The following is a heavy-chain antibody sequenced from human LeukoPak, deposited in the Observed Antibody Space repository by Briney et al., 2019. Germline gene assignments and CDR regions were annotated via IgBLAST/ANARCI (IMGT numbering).Heavy chain of an antibody. Sequence: ASVKVSCKASGGTFSSYAISWVRQAPGQGLEWMGGIIPIFGTANYAQKFQGRVTITADESTSTAYMELSSLRSEDTAVYYCARSRRVGVVVPAAPWGSGFSDFDHWGQGTLVTVSS. CDR3: ARSRRVGVVVPAAPWGSGFSDFDH. D-gene: IGHD2-2*01. J-gene: IGHJ4*02. CDR1: GGTFSSYA. CDR2: IIPIFGTA. V-gene: IGHV1-69*13.